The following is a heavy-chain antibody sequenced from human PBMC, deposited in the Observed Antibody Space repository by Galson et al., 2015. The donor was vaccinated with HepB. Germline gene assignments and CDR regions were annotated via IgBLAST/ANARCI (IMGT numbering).Heavy chain of an antibody. V-gene: IGHV1-18*04. CDR1: GYTFTSYG. D-gene: IGHD6-19*01. CDR2: ISAYNGNT. J-gene: IGHJ4*02. Sequence: SVKVSCKASGYTFTSYGISWVRQAPGQGLEWMGWISAYNGNTNYAQKLQGRVTMTTDTSTSTAYMELRSLRSDDTAVYYCARARIAVAGTQTLFDYWGQGTLVTVSS. CDR3: ARARIAVAGTQTLFDY.